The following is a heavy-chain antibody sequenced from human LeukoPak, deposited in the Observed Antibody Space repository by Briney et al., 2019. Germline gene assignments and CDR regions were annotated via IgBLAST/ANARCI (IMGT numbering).Heavy chain of an antibody. J-gene: IGHJ4*02. D-gene: IGHD4-23*01. Sequence: PSETLSLTCAVYGGSFSGYYWSWIRQPPGKGLEWIGEINHSGSTNYNPSLKSRVTISVDTSKNQFSLKLSSVTAAGTAVYYCARPNDYGGNLYYFDYWGQGTLVTVSS. V-gene: IGHV4-34*01. CDR3: ARPNDYGGNLYYFDY. CDR2: INHSGST. CDR1: GGSFSGYY.